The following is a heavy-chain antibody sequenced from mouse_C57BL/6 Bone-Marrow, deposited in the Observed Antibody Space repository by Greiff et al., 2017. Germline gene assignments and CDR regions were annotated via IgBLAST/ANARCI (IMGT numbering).Heavy chain of an antibody. CDR1: GYTFTDYN. CDR2: INPNNGGT. D-gene: IGHD1-1*01. Sequence: EVQLQQSGPELVKPGASVKIPCKASGYTFTDYNMDWVKQSHGKSLEWIGDINPNNGGTIYNQKFKGKATLTVDKSSSTAYMALRSLTSEDTAVYYCARGPYCYGRYHWYFDVWGTGTTVTVSS. J-gene: IGHJ1*03. V-gene: IGHV1-18*01. CDR3: ARGPYCYGRYHWYFDV.